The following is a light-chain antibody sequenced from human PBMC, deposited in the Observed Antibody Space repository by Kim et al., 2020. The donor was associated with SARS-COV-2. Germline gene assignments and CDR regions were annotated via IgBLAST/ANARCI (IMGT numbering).Light chain of an antibody. Sequence: SVALEQAARITCKGDRLRSYYASWYRQKPGQAPVPVIYVKNNRPSGIPDRFSGSSSGNTASLTITGAQAEKEADYYCNSRDSSGKVFGGGTQLTVL. J-gene: IGLJ3*02. CDR3: NSRDSSGKV. V-gene: IGLV3-19*01. CDR1: RLRSYY. CDR2: VKN.